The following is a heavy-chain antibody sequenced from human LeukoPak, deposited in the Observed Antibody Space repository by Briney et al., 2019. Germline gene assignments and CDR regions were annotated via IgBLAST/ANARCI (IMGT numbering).Heavy chain of an antibody. Sequence: GSLSLSCAASGFTFISYWMSWVRQAPGKGLEWVANIKQDGSEKYYVDSVKGRFTISRDNAKNSLYLQMNSLRAEDTAVYYCARDYYDSSGYYHVGYFDYWGQGTLVTVSS. CDR2: IKQDGSEK. V-gene: IGHV3-7*01. J-gene: IGHJ4*02. D-gene: IGHD3-22*01. CDR3: ARDYYDSSGYYHVGYFDY. CDR1: GFTFISYW.